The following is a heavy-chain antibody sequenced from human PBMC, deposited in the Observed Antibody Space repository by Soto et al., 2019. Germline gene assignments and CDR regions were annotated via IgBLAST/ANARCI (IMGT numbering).Heavy chain of an antibody. CDR1: GYRFTSYG. V-gene: IGHV5-51*01. D-gene: IGHD3-10*01. CDR3: ASTLLWFGELHFDY. Sequence: GESLRISCKGSGYRFTSYGIGWVRQMPGKGLEWMGIIYPGDSDTRYSPSFQGQITISADKSIRTAYLQWSSLKASDTAMYYCASTLLWFGELHFDYWGQGTLVTVSS. J-gene: IGHJ4*02. CDR2: IYPGDSDT.